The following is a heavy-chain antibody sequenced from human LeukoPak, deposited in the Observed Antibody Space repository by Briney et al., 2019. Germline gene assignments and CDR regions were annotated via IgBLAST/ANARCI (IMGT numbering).Heavy chain of an antibody. CDR1: GFTFSSYW. D-gene: IGHD3-16*02. V-gene: IGHV3-7*01. CDR2: IKQDGSEK. Sequence: GGSLRLSCAASGFTFSSYWMSWVRQAPGKGLEWVANIKQDGSEKYYVDSVKGRFTISRDNAKNSLYLQMNSLRAEDTAVYYCAGLYDYVWGSYRHVFDYWGQGTLVTVSS. J-gene: IGHJ4*02. CDR3: AGLYDYVWGSYRHVFDY.